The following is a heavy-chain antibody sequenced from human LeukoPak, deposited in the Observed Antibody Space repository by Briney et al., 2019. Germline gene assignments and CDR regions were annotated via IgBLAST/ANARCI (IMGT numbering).Heavy chain of an antibody. J-gene: IGHJ4*02. CDR3: ATDRYDSSGYYYGPPGRSDY. V-gene: IGHV1-69*13. Sequence: GASVKVSCKASGGTFSSYAISWVRQAPGQGLEWMGGIIPIFGTANYAQKFQGRVTITADESTSTAYMELSSLRSKDTAVYYCATDRYDSSGYYYGPPGRSDYWGQGTLVTVSS. CDR1: GGTFSSYA. CDR2: IIPIFGTA. D-gene: IGHD3-22*01.